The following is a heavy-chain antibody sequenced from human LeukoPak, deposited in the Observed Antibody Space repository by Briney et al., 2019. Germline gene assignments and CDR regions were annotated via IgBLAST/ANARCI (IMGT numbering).Heavy chain of an antibody. CDR2: IYYSGST. CDR3: ARQPLGLVLGGYFDY. Sequence: SETLSLTCTVSGGSVSSSIYYWGWIRQPPGKGLEWIGYIYYSGSTNYNPSLKSRVTISVDTSKNQFSLKLSSVTAADTAVYYCARQPLGLVLGGYFDYWGQGTLVTVSS. D-gene: IGHD6-19*01. J-gene: IGHJ4*02. CDR1: GGSVSSSIYY. V-gene: IGHV4-61*05.